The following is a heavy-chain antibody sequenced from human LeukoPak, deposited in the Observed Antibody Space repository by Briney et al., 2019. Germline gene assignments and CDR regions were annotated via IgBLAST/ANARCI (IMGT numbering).Heavy chain of an antibody. Sequence: ASVKVSCKASGGTFSSYAISWVRQAPGQGLEWMGGIIPIFGTANYAQKFQGRVTITTDESTSTAYMELSSLRSEDTAVYYCARGLRFYVVVTAGTAFDMWGQGTMVTVSS. J-gene: IGHJ3*02. CDR1: GGTFSSYA. CDR3: ARGLRFYVVVTAGTAFDM. V-gene: IGHV1-69*05. CDR2: IIPIFGTA. D-gene: IGHD2-21*02.